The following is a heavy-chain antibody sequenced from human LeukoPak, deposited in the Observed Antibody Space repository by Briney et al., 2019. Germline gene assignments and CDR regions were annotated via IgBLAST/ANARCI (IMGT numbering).Heavy chain of an antibody. CDR3: ARDHGSGSYYNPLSYYYYYGMDV. D-gene: IGHD3-10*01. CDR2: ISAYNGNT. J-gene: IGHJ6*02. Sequence: ASVRVSCNASGYTFTSYGISWVRQAPGQGLEWMGWISAYNGNTNYAQKLQGRVTMTTDTSTSTAYMELRSLRSDDTAVYYCARDHGSGSYYNPLSYYYYYGMDVWGQGTTVTVSS. V-gene: IGHV1-18*01. CDR1: GYTFTSYG.